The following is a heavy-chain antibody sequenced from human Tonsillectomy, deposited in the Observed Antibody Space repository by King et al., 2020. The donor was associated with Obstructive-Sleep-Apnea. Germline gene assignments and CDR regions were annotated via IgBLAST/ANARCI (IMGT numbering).Heavy chain of an antibody. CDR2: ISYDGSNK. J-gene: IGHJ4*02. CDR3: ARDLGGGWYVNPDY. Sequence: QVQLVESGGGVVQPGRSLRLSCAASGFTFSSYAMHWVRQAPGRGLEWVAVISYDGSNKYYADSVKGRFTISRDNSKNTLYLQMNSLRAEDTAVYYCARDLGGGWYVNPDYWGQGTLVTVSS. V-gene: IGHV3-30*04. D-gene: IGHD6-19*01. CDR1: GFTFSSYA.